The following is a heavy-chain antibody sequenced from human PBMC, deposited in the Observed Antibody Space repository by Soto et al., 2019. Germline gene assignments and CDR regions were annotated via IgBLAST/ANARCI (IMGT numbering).Heavy chain of an antibody. V-gene: IGHV3-30*18. J-gene: IGHJ4*02. Sequence: GGSLRLSCAASGFTFSSYGMHWVRQAPGKGLEWVAVISYDGSNKYYADSVKGRFTISRDNSKNTLYLQMNSRRAEDTAVYYCAKDRRRITMIVVVPDYWGQGTLVTVSS. CDR2: ISYDGSNK. D-gene: IGHD3-22*01. CDR1: GFTFSSYG. CDR3: AKDRRRITMIVVVPDY.